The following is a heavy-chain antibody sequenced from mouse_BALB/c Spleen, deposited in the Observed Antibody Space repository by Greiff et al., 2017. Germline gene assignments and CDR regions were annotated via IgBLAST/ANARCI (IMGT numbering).Heavy chain of an antibody. CDR3: VRDGYSPYYYAMDY. V-gene: IGHV10-1*02. Sequence: DVKLVESGGGLVQPKGSLKLSCAASGFTFNTYAMNWVRQAPGKGLEWVARIRSKSNNYATYYADSVKDRFTISRDDSQSMLYLQMNNLKTEDTAMYYCVRDGYSPYYYAMDYWGQGTSVTVSS. J-gene: IGHJ4*01. CDR1: GFTFNTYA. D-gene: IGHD2-3*01. CDR2: IRSKSNNYAT.